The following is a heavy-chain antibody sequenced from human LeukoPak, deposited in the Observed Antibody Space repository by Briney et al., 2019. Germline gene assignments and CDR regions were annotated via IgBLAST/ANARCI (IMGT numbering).Heavy chain of an antibody. CDR2: IIPIFGTA. D-gene: IGHD2-2*01. J-gene: IGHJ5*02. V-gene: IGHV1-69*13. CDR1: GGTFSSYA. CDR3: ARGHCSSSSCYGYWFDP. Sequence: SVKVSCKASGGTFSSYAISWVRQAPGQGLEWMGGIIPIFGTANYAQKFQGRVTITADESTSTAYMELSSLRSEDTAVYYCARGHCSSSSCYGYWFDPWGQGTLVTVSS.